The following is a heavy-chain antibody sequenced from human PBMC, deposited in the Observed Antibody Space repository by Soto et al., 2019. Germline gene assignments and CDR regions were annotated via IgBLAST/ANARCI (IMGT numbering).Heavy chain of an antibody. V-gene: IGHV1-2*04. D-gene: IGHD6-6*01. J-gene: IGHJ6*02. CDR3: ARARHSSSPNYYYYGMDV. Sequence: ASVKVSCKASGYTFTGYYMHWVRQAPGQGLEWMGWINPNSGGTNYAQKFQGWVTMTRDTSISTAYMELSRLRSDDTAVYYCARARHSSSPNYYYYGMDVWGQGTTVTVSS. CDR2: INPNSGGT. CDR1: GYTFTGYY.